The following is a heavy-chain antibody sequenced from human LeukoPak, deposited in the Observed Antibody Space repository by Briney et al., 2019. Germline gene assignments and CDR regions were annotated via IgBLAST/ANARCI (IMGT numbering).Heavy chain of an antibody. D-gene: IGHD3-22*01. CDR3: ARDRSVSFDSTNLRYAFGI. CDR2: INHSGGT. V-gene: IGHV4-34*01. J-gene: IGHJ3*02. Sequence: TSETLSLTCAVYGGSFSGYYWSWIRQPPGKGLEWIGEINHSGGTNYNPSLKSRVTISVDTSKNQFSLKLSSVTAADTAVYYCARDRSVSFDSTNLRYAFGIWGQGTMVTVSS. CDR1: GGSFSGYY.